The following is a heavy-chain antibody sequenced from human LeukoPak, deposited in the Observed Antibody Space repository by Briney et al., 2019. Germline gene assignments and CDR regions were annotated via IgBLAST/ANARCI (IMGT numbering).Heavy chain of an antibody. V-gene: IGHV1-69*06. D-gene: IGHD2-21*01. J-gene: IGHJ4*02. CDR2: IIPIFGTA. Sequence: SVKVSCKASGYTFTSYGISWVRQAPGQGLEWMGGIIPIFGTANYAQKFQGRVTNTADKSTSTAYMELSSLRSEDTAVYYCASLDCGGDCLDYWGQGTLVTVSS. CDR3: ASLDCGGDCLDY. CDR1: GYTFTSYG.